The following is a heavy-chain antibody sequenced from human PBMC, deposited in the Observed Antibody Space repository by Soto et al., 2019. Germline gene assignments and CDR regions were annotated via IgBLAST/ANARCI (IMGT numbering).Heavy chain of an antibody. CDR1: GRSIRSVSYG. CDR3: ARLPYTPKRPHYYNCGMDF. J-gene: IGHJ6*04. V-gene: IGHV4-39*01. Sequence: DTLSLTCTVSGRSIRSVSYGGGRILKKPGKGLEWIGSIYYSGSTYYNPSLKSRVTICVDTYKNQFSLKLSSVTGADSAVYYCARLPYTPKRPHYYNCGMDFGGKGTTVTVPP. D-gene: IGHD5-18*01. CDR2: IYYSGST.